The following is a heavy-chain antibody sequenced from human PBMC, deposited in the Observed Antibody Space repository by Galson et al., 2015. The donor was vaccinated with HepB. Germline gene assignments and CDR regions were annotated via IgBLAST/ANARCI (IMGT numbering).Heavy chain of an antibody. J-gene: IGHJ4*02. CDR1: GFTFSSYG. Sequence: SLRLSCAASGFTFSSYGMHWVRQAPGKGLEWVAVISHDGSDKYYADSVRGRFTISRDNSKNTLYVQMNSLRAEDTAVYYCGKDLRVANWGPLEYWGQGTLVTVSS. V-gene: IGHV3-30*18. CDR2: ISHDGSDK. D-gene: IGHD7-27*01. CDR3: GKDLRVANWGPLEY.